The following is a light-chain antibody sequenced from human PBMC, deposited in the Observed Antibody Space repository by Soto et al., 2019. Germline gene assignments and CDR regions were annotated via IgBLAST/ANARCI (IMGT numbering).Light chain of an antibody. J-gene: IGKJ2*01. V-gene: IGKV1-5*03. Sequence: DIPMTQSPSTLSASVGDRVTITCRASQSISSWLAWYQQKPGKAPKLLIYKASSLESGVPSRFSGSGSGTEFTLTISSLQPHDFATYYCQQYYSYPYTFGQGTRLEIK. CDR2: KAS. CDR1: QSISSW. CDR3: QQYYSYPYT.